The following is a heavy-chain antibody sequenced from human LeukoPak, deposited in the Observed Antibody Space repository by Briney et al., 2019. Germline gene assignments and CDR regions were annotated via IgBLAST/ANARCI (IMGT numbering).Heavy chain of an antibody. D-gene: IGHD3-9*01. CDR1: GFTVSSNY. V-gene: IGHV3-53*01. J-gene: IGHJ3*02. CDR3: ARRAASLRYFDWLTTVNDAFDI. Sequence: PGGSLRLSCAASGFTVSSNYMSWVRQAPGKGLEWVSVIYSGGSTYYADSVKGRFTISRDNSKNTLNLQMNSLRAEDTAVYYCARRAASLRYFDWLTTVNDAFDIWGQGTMVTVSS. CDR2: IYSGGST.